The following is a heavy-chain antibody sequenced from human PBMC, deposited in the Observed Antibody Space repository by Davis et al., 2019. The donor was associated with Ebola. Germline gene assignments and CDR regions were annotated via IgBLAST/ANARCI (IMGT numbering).Heavy chain of an antibody. CDR2: INHSGST. D-gene: IGHD2-2*01. CDR1: GGSFSGYY. CDR3: ARGPNFKYCSSTSCYRFDP. J-gene: IGHJ5*02. V-gene: IGHV4-34*01. Sequence: MPSETLSLTCAVYGGSFSGYYWSWIRQPPGKGLEWIGEINHSGSTNYNPSLKSRVTISVDTSKNQFSLKLSSVTAADTAVYYCARGPNFKYCSSTSCYRFDPWGQGTLVTVSS.